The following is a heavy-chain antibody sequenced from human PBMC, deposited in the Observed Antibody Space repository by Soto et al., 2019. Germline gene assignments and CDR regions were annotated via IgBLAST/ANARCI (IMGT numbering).Heavy chain of an antibody. J-gene: IGHJ6*03. Sequence: QVQLQESGPGLVKPSETLSLTCTISGDSISSHYWSWVRQPPGKGLEWIGYIYYSGTTSYNPSLNSRVTISADTSKNQFSLKLASVTAADTAVYYCARDWGTDSYYYYMDVWGKGTTVTVSS. V-gene: IGHV4-59*11. CDR3: ARDWGTDSYYYYMDV. D-gene: IGHD3-16*01. CDR1: GDSISSHY. CDR2: IYYSGTT.